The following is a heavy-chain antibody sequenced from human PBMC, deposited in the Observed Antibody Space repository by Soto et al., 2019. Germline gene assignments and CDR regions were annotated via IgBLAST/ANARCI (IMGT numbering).Heavy chain of an antibody. V-gene: IGHV1-24*01. Sequence: ASVKVSCKVSGYTLTELSMHWVRQAPGKGLEWMGGFDPEDGETIYAQKFQGRVTMTEDTSTDTAYMELSSLRSEDTAVYYCATVAARSPHYYFDYWRQGTLVTVSS. J-gene: IGHJ4*02. D-gene: IGHD6-6*01. CDR1: GYTLTELS. CDR2: FDPEDGET. CDR3: ATVAARSPHYYFDY.